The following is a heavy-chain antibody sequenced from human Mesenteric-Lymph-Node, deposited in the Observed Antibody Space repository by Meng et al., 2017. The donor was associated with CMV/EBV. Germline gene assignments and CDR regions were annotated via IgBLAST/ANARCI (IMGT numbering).Heavy chain of an antibody. D-gene: IGHD3-9*01. CDR2: INHSGST. CDR3: ARGSSYDILTGYFDY. CDR1: GGSFSGYY. V-gene: IGHV4-34*01. Sequence: VPFHQWGAGPLKPSETLSVTCAVYGGSFSGYYWNWIRQSPEKGLEWIGEINHSGSTTYNPSFTSRIIISVDTSTNQISLNMSSVTAADTAVYYCARGSSYDILTGYFDYWGQGALVTVSS. J-gene: IGHJ4*02.